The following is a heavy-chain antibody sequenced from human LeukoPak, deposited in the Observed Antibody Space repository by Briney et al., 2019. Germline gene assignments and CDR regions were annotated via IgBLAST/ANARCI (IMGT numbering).Heavy chain of an antibody. Sequence: RASVKVSCKASGYTFTGYYMHWVRQAPGQGLEWMGWINPNSGGTNYAQKFQGRVTMTRDTSISTAYMELSSLRSEDTAVYYCARGGDSSGCYDYWGQGTLVTVSS. CDR3: ARGGDSSGCYDY. D-gene: IGHD6-19*01. J-gene: IGHJ4*02. V-gene: IGHV1-2*02. CDR2: INPNSGGT. CDR1: GYTFTGYY.